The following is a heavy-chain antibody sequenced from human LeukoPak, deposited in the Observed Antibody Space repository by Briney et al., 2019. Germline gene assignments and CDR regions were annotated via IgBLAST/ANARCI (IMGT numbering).Heavy chain of an antibody. CDR2: ISSNGGST. CDR1: GFRFSSYA. V-gene: IGHV3-64*01. J-gene: IGHJ4*02. D-gene: IGHD2-2*01. CDR3: ARSSIVVVSILDY. Sequence: GGSLRLSCAASGFRFSSYAMHWVRQAPGKGLEYVSAISSNGGSTSYANSVKGRFTISRDNSKNTLYLQMGSLRAEDMAVYYCARSSIVVVSILDYWGQGTLVTVSS.